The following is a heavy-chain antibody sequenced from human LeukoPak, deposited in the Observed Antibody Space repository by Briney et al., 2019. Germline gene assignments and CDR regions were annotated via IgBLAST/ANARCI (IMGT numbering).Heavy chain of an antibody. J-gene: IGHJ4*02. CDR2: ISSSGSTI. CDR3: ARARITMVRGVIKIYYFDY. CDR1: GFTFSDYY. D-gene: IGHD3-10*01. V-gene: IGHV3-11*01. Sequence: GSLILSCAASGFTFSDYYMSWIRQAPGEGLEWVSYISSSGSTIYYADSVKGRFTTSRDNAKNSLYLQMNSLRAEDTAVYYCARARITMVRGVIKIYYFDYWGQGTLVTVSS.